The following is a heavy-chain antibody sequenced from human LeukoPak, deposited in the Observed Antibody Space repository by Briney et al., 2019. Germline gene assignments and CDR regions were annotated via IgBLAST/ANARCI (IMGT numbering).Heavy chain of an antibody. CDR3: AKDYFDSAFDF. CDR2: ISWNSGQI. CDR1: GFTFHENA. D-gene: IGHD3-10*01. J-gene: IGHJ4*02. Sequence: QPGRSLRLSCTASGFTFHENAMPWVRQAPGKGLEWVSGISWNSGQIDYADSVKGRFTISRDNAKNSLYLQMHSLAPEDTALYYCAKDYFDSAFDFWGQGTLVTVSS. V-gene: IGHV3-9*01.